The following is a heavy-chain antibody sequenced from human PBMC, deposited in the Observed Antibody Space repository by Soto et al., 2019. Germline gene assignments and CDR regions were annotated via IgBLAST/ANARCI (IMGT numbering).Heavy chain of an antibody. D-gene: IGHD3-3*01. CDR1: CFSLTTSGVA. J-gene: IGHJ4*02. V-gene: IGHV2-5*02. CDR3: AHRILRAVFGLVTTTAIYFDF. Sequence: QNTLNESGPTVVKPAETLMLTCKISCFSLTTSGVAVGWIRQSPGKVPAWLALIYWDDDKRYSASLKSRLTITKATSKNQVVLTMASVDPADTATYYCAHRILRAVFGLVTTTAIYFDFWGQGTPVVVSS. CDR2: IYWDDDK.